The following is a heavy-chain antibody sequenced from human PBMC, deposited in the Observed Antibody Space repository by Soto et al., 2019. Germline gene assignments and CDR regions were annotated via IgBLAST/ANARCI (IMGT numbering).Heavy chain of an antibody. CDR3: ARDRPRDYYDSSGYSRDAFDI. V-gene: IGHV3-30-3*01. J-gene: IGHJ3*02. CDR1: GFTFSSYA. CDR2: ISYDGSNK. Sequence: PGGSLRLSCAASGFTFSSYAMHWVRQAPGKGLEWVAVISYDGSNKYYADSVKGRFTISRDNSKNTLYLQMNSLRAEDTAVYYCARDRPRDYYDSSGYSRDAFDIWGQGTMVTVSS. D-gene: IGHD3-22*01.